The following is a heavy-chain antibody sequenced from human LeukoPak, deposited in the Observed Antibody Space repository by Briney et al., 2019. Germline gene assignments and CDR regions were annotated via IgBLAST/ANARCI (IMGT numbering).Heavy chain of an antibody. D-gene: IGHD6-13*01. CDR2: ISSSSSYI. J-gene: IGHJ4*02. Sequence: PGGSLRLSCAASGFTFSSYSMNWVRQAPGKGLEWVSSISSSSSYIYYADSVKGRFTISRDNAKNSLYLQMNSLRAEDTAVYYCARVSSPRRTNYFDYWGQGTLVTVSP. CDR3: ARVSSPRRTNYFDY. V-gene: IGHV3-21*01. CDR1: GFTFSSYS.